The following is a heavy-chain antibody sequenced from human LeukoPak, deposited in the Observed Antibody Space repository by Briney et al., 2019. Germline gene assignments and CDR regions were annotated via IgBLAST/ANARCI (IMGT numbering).Heavy chain of an antibody. Sequence: ASVKVSCKASGYTFTGYYMHWVRQAPGQGLEWMGRINPNSGGTNYAQKFQGRVTMTRDTSISTAYMELSRLRSDDTAVYYCARVKYGSGSQTFDYWGQGTLVTVSS. CDR1: GYTFTGYY. D-gene: IGHD3-10*01. V-gene: IGHV1-2*06. CDR2: INPNSGGT. CDR3: ARVKYGSGSQTFDY. J-gene: IGHJ4*02.